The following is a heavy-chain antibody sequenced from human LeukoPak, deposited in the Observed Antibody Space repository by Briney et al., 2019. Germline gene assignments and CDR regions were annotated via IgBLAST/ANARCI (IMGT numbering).Heavy chain of an antibody. CDR2: INWNGGST. CDR3: ARGGLIRATVTNPRWYFDL. V-gene: IGHV3-20*04. CDR1: GFTFDDYG. D-gene: IGHD4-17*01. Sequence: GGSLRLSCAASGFTFDDYGMSWVRQAPGKGLEWVSGINWNGGSTGYADSVKGRFTISRDNAKNSLYLQMNSLRAEDTALYYCARGGLIRATVTNPRWYFDLWGRGTLVTVSS. J-gene: IGHJ2*01.